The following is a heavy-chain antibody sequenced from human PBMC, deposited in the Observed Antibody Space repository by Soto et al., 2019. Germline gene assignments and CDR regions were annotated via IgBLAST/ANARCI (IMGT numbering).Heavy chain of an antibody. CDR1: GGSITSSSYF. CDR3: ARHYSSGSRNWFDP. V-gene: IGHV4-39*01. CDR2: IYSSGST. Sequence: PSETPSLTLSVSGGSITSSSYFWGWCRHPPGKGLEWIGSIYSSGSTYYNPSLRSRVTISVDTSKNQFSLKLSSVTAADPAVFYCARHYSSGSRNWFDPWGQVTLV. J-gene: IGHJ5*02. D-gene: IGHD6-19*01.